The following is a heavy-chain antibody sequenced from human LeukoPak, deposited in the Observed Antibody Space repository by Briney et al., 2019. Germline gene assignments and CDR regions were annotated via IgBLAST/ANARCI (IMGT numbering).Heavy chain of an antibody. CDR2: ISSSSSYI. V-gene: IGHV3-21*01. J-gene: IGHJ5*02. CDR1: GFTFSSYS. D-gene: IGHD4-17*01. Sequence: GGSLRLSCAASGFTFSSYSMNWVRQAPGKGLEWVSSISSSSSYIYYADSVKGRFTISRDNAKNSLYLQMNSLRAEDTAVYYCARESFYGDYVHRWFDPWGQGTLVTVSS. CDR3: ARESFYGDYVHRWFDP.